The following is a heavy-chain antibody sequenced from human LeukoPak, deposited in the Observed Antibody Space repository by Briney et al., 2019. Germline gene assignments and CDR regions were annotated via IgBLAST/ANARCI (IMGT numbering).Heavy chain of an antibody. CDR3: ARTRYYYNSRSYGAPYYFDY. Sequence: ASVKVSCKASGYTFSNYGISWVRQAPGQGLECMGWISAYNGKTHHAQKLQGRVTMTTDTSTSTAYMELRSLRSDDTAVYYCARTRYYYNSRSYGAPYYFDYWGQGTLVTVSS. V-gene: IGHV1-18*01. J-gene: IGHJ4*02. CDR1: GYTFSNYG. D-gene: IGHD3-10*01. CDR2: ISAYNGKT.